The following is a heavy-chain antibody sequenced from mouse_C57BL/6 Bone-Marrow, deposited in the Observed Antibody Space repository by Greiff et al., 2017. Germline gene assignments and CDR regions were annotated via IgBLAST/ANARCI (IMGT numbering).Heavy chain of an antibody. Sequence: VKLVESGGGLVQPGGSLKLSCAASGFTFSDYGMAWVRQAPRKGPEWVAFISNLAYSIYYADTVTGRFTISRENAKNTLYLEMSSLRSEDTAMYYCARKPPYYFFMDYWGQGTSVTVSS. D-gene: IGHD2-10*01. CDR1: GFTFSDYG. CDR3: ARKPPYYFFMDY. CDR2: ISNLAYSI. J-gene: IGHJ4*01. V-gene: IGHV5-15*01.